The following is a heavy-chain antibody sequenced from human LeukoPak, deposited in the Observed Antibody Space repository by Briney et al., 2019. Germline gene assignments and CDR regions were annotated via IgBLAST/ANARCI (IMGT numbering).Heavy chain of an antibody. CDR2: MNPNSGNT. Sequence: GASVKVSCKASGYTFTSYYMHWVRQATGQGLEWMGWMNPNSGNTGYAQKFQGRVTMTRNTSISTAYMELSSLRSEDTAVYYCASVGGIGSTYYFDYWGQGTLVTVSS. CDR3: ASVGGIGSTYYFDY. D-gene: IGHD5/OR15-5a*01. J-gene: IGHJ4*02. CDR1: GYTFTSYY. V-gene: IGHV1-8*02.